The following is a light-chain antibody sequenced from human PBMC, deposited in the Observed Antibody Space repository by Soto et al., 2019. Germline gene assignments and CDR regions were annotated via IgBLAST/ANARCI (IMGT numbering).Light chain of an antibody. CDR3: QQYGSSPVT. CDR2: GAS. CDR1: QSVSSSY. Sequence: EIVLTQSPGTLSLSPGERATLSCRASQSVSSSYLAWYQQKPGQAPRLLIYGASSRATGIPDRFSGSGSGTDFTLTISRLEPEDFAVYYWQQYGSSPVTFGEGTKLEIK. V-gene: IGKV3-20*01. J-gene: IGKJ2*01.